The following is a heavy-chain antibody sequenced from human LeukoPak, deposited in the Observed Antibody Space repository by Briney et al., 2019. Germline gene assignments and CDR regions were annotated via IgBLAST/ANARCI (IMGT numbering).Heavy chain of an antibody. Sequence: PSETLSLTCTVSGGSISSYYWSWIRQPPGKGLEWIGCIYYSGSTNYNPSLKSRVTISVDTSKNQFSLKLSSVTAADTAVYYCARVRAGGEMATIRDYYFDYWGQGTLVTVSS. V-gene: IGHV4-59*01. CDR1: GGSISSYY. J-gene: IGHJ4*02. CDR3: ARVRAGGEMATIRDYYFDY. CDR2: IYYSGST. D-gene: IGHD5-24*01.